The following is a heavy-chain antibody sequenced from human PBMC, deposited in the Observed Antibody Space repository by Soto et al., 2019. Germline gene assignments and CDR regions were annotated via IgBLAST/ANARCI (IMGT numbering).Heavy chain of an antibody. CDR2: IIPIFGTA. D-gene: IGHD3-22*01. CDR1: GGTFSSYA. CDR3: ASGYYYDSSGYYPPLDY. Sequence: SVKVSCKASGGTFSSYAISWVRQAPGQGLELMGGIIPIFGTANYAQKFQGRVTITADESTSTAYMELSSLRSEDTAVYYCASGYYYDSSGYYPPLDYWGQGTLVTVSS. V-gene: IGHV1-69*13. J-gene: IGHJ4*02.